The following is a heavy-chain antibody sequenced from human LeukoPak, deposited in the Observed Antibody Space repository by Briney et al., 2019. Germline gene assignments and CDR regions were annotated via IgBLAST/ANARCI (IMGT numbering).Heavy chain of an antibody. CDR2: IYYSGNT. Sequence: PSETLSLTCTVSGYSISSGYYWGWIRQLPGKGLEWIGSIYYSGNTYYSPSLMSRVTISVDTSKNQFSLILRSVTAADTAVYYCARAPHFFDTSGSRYYFDYWGQGALVTVSS. CDR3: ARAPHFFDTSGSRYYFDY. D-gene: IGHD3-22*01. V-gene: IGHV4-38-2*02. CDR1: GYSISSGYY. J-gene: IGHJ4*02.